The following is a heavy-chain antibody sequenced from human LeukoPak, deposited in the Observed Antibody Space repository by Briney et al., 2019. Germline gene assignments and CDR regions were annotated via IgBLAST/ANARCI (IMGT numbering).Heavy chain of an antibody. CDR3: GRDSGSGSYRRYYYYYGMDV. Sequence: SETLSLTCTVSGGSISSYYWSWIRQPAGKGLEWIGRIYTSGSTNYNPSLKSRVTMSVDTSKNQFSLKLSSVTAADTAVYYCGRDSGSGSYRRYYYYYGMDVWGQGTTATVSS. CDR1: GGSISSYY. D-gene: IGHD3-10*01. J-gene: IGHJ6*02. CDR2: IYTSGST. V-gene: IGHV4-4*07.